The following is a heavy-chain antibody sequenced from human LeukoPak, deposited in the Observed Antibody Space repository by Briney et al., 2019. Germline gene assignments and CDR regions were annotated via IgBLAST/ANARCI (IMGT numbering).Heavy chain of an antibody. Sequence: GASVKVSCKASGYIFIDYYIHWIRQAPGQGLEWMGWIDPNSGGTHHAPNFQGRATMTRETSSSTVYMDLSRLRSADTAIYYCAISRAHFYYYGMHVWGLGTSVTVSS. CDR1: GYIFIDYY. J-gene: IGHJ6*01. CDR2: IDPNSGGT. V-gene: IGHV1-2*02. CDR3: AISRAHFYYYGMHV.